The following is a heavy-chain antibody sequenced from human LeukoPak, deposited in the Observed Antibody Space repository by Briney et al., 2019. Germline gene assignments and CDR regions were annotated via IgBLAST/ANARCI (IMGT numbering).Heavy chain of an antibody. V-gene: IGHV5-51*01. CDR2: IYPSNSDT. Sequence: GESLKISCKGSGYSFTSYWIGWVRQMPGKGLEWMGIIYPSNSDTKYSPSFQGQVTMSADNSISTAYLQWSRLKASDTAMYYCARRENSGIYLIDYWGQGTLVTVSS. J-gene: IGHJ4*02. CDR3: ARRENSGIYLIDY. D-gene: IGHD3-10*01. CDR1: GYSFTSYW.